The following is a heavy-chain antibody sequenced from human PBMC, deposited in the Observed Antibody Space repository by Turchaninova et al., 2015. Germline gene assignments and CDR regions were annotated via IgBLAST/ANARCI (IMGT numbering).Heavy chain of an antibody. CDR1: GFTFSSYG. CDR2: LSYVGSNK. V-gene: IGHV3-30*18. J-gene: IGHJ4*02. D-gene: IGHD5-18*01. CDR3: AKSRVTPFFDY. Sequence: QVQLVESGGGVVQPGRSLRLSCAASGFTFSSYGMHWVRQAPGKGLGWVAVLSYVGSNKYYVHSVKGRFSMSRANATNTLYRQRNSLRAEDTAVYYCAKSRVTPFFDYWGQGTLVTVSS.